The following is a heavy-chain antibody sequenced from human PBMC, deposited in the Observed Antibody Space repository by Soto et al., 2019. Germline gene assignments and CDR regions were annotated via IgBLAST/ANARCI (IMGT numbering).Heavy chain of an antibody. CDR2: LSTYNGNT. V-gene: IGHV1-18*04. CDR1: GYTFSTYG. CDR3: ARVIAAGGFDY. J-gene: IGHJ4*02. Sequence: ASVKVSCKTSGYTFSTYGVTWVRRAPGQGLEWMGWLSTYNGNTKYSQKFQGRLSPTTDTSTSTAYMELRTLRSDDTAVYYCARVIAAGGFDYCGQGTLVTVSS. D-gene: IGHD6-25*01.